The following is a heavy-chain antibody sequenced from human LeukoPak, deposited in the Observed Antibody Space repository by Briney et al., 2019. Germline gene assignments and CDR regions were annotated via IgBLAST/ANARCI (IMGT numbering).Heavy chain of an antibody. J-gene: IGHJ6*03. CDR2: IYYSGST. D-gene: IGHD3-9*01. Sequence: SETLSLTCTVSGGSISSSSYYWGWVRQPPGKGLEWIGSIYYSGSTYYNPSLKSRVTISVDTSKNQFSLKLSSVTAADTAVYYCARHVRYFDWLLPYYYYYYYMDVWGKGTTVTISS. V-gene: IGHV4-39*01. CDR1: GGSISSSSYY. CDR3: ARHVRYFDWLLPYYYYYYYMDV.